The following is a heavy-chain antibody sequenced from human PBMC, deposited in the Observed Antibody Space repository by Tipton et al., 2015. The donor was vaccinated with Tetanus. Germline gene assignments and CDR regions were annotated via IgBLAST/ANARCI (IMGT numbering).Heavy chain of an antibody. CDR1: GYIFNNYW. Sequence: MQLVQSGGEVKKPGESLKISCKGSGYIFNNYWIGWVRQKPGKGLEWMGIIYPGDSDTRYRPSFQGQVTISVDKSNNTAYLQWSSLKASDTSMYFCARMYSTSSPFDHWGQGTLVAVSS. J-gene: IGHJ4*02. D-gene: IGHD6-6*01. V-gene: IGHV5-51*01. CDR2: IYPGDSDT. CDR3: ARMYSTSSPFDH.